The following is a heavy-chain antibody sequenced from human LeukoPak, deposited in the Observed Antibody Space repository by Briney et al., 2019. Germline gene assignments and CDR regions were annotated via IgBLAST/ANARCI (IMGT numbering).Heavy chain of an antibody. CDR1: GGSISSSSYY. CDR2: IYYSGST. V-gene: IGHV4-39*01. J-gene: IGHJ4*02. Sequence: SETLSLTCTVSGGSISSSSYYWGWIRQPPGKGLEWIGSIYYSGSTYYNPSLKSRVTISVDTSKNQFSLKLSSVTAADTAVYYCARPSRAYRYFDYWGQGTLVTVSS. CDR3: ARPSRAYRYFDY.